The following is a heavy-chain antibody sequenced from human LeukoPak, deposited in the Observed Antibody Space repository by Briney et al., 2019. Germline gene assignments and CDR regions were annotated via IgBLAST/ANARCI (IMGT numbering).Heavy chain of an antibody. Sequence: SETLSLTCAVYGGSFSGYYWSWIRQPPGKGLEWIGEINHSGSTNYNPSLKSRVTISVDTSKHQFSLKLSSVTAADTAVYYRARGGSGYDSNPYFDYWGQGTLVTVSS. CDR3: ARGGSGYDSNPYFDY. CDR2: INHSGST. V-gene: IGHV4-34*01. CDR1: GGSFSGYY. J-gene: IGHJ4*02. D-gene: IGHD5-12*01.